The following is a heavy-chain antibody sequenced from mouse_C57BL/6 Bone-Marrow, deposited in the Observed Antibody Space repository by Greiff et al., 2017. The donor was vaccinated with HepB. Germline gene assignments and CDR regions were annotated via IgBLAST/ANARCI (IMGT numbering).Heavy chain of an antibody. J-gene: IGHJ2*01. CDR1: GYTFTDYY. Sequence: QVQLQQSGAELVRPGASVQLSCKASGYTFTDYYINWVEQRPGQGLEWIARMYPGSGNTYYNEKFKGKATLTAEKSSSTAYMQLSSLTSEDSAVYFCARWGSFDYWGQGTTLTVSS. V-gene: IGHV1-76*01. CDR3: ARWGSFDY. CDR2: MYPGSGNT.